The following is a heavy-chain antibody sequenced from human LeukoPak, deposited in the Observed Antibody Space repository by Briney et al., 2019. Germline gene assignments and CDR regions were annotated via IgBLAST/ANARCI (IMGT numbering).Heavy chain of an antibody. Sequence: SETLSLTCAVSGGSISSGGYSWSWIRQPPGKGLEWIGYIYYSGSTYYNPSLKSRVTISVDTSKNQFSLKLSSVTAADTAVYYCARGRYGWAFDIWGQGTMVTVSS. CDR1: GGSISSGGYS. CDR3: ARGRYGWAFDI. V-gene: IGHV4-30-4*07. D-gene: IGHD5-18*01. J-gene: IGHJ3*02. CDR2: IYYSGST.